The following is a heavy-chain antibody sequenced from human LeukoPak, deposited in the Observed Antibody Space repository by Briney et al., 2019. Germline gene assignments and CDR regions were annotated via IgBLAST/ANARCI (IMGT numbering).Heavy chain of an antibody. D-gene: IGHD3-22*01. V-gene: IGHV3-53*05. Sequence: GGSLRLSCAASGFTVSSNYMSWVRQAPGKGLEWVSVIYSGGSTYYAASVKGRFTIDRDNSKNTVYLQMNSLRPDDTAIYFCARQEARDYYYEGLDYWGQGNLVTVSS. CDR3: ARQEARDYYYEGLDY. CDR1: GFTVSSNY. J-gene: IGHJ4*02. CDR2: IYSGGST.